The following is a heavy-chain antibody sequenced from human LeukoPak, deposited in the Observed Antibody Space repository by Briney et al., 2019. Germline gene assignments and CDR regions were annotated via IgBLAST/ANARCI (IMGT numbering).Heavy chain of an antibody. Sequence: PSETLSLTCTVSGGSISSGGYYWSWISQHPGKGLEWIGYIYYSGSTYYNPSLKSRVTISVDTSKNQFSLKLSSVTAADTAVYYCARTTSDSSSWHFDYWGQGTLVTVSS. CDR1: GGSISSGGYY. CDR2: IYYSGST. V-gene: IGHV4-31*03. J-gene: IGHJ4*02. CDR3: ARTTSDSSSWHFDY. D-gene: IGHD6-13*01.